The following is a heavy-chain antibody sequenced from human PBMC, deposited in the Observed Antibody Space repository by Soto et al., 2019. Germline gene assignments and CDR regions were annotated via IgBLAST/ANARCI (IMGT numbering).Heavy chain of an antibody. V-gene: IGHV3-23*01. CDR2: ISGSGGST. J-gene: IGHJ4*02. Sequence: EVQLLESGGGLVQPGGSLRLSCAASGFTFSSYAMRWVRQAPGKGLEWVSAISGSGGSTYYADSVKGRFTISRDNSKNPLYLQMNSLRAEDTAVYYGARRGSGSDYAYWGQGTLVTVSS. CDR1: GFTFSSYA. D-gene: IGHD1-26*01. CDR3: ARRGSGSDYAY.